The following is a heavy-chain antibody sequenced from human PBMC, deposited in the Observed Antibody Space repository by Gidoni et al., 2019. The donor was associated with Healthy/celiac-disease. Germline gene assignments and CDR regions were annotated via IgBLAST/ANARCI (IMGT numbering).Heavy chain of an antibody. D-gene: IGHD6-19*01. J-gene: IGHJ4*02. CDR2: ISGSGGST. CDR1: GFTFSSYA. V-gene: IGHV3-23*01. CDR3: AKAEQWLDGEGY. Sequence: EVQLLESGGGLVQPGGCLRLSCAASGFTFSSYAMSWVRQAPGKGLEWVSAISGSGGSTYYADSVKGRFTISRDNSKNTLYLQMNSLRAEDTAVYYCAKAEQWLDGEGYWGQGTLVTVSS.